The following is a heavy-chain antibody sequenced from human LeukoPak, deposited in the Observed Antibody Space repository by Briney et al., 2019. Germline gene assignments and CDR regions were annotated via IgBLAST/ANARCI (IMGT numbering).Heavy chain of an antibody. CDR1: GFTFSSYS. CDR2: ISSSSSYI. V-gene: IGHV3-21*01. D-gene: IGHD3-22*01. CDR3: AKDVYYYDSSGLSVDY. Sequence: GGSLRLSCAASGFTFSSYSMNWVRQAPGKGLEWVSSISSSSSYIYYADSVKGRFTISRDNSKNTLYLQMNSLRAEDTAVYYCAKDVYYYDSSGLSVDYWGQGTLVTVSS. J-gene: IGHJ4*02.